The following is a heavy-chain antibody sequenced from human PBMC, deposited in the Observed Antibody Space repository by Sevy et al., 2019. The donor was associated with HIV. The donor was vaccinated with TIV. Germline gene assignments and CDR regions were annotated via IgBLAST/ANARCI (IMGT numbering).Heavy chain of an antibody. CDR2: ITLSGSTM. D-gene: IGHD6-19*01. CDR1: GFTFSSYE. V-gene: IGHV3-48*03. J-gene: IGHJ4*02. CDR3: ARDRQGITVAGTAIDY. Sequence: GGSLRLSCAASGFTFSSYEMNWVRQAPGKGLEWISYITLSGSTMYHADSVKGRFTISRDNAKNSLYLQMNSLRAEDTAVYYCARDRQGITVAGTAIDYWGQGTLVTVSS.